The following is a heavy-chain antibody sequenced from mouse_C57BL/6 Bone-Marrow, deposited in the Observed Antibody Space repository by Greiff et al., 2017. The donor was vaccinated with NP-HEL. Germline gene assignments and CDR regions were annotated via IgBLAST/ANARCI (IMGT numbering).Heavy chain of an antibody. Sequence: QVQLQQPGAELVKPGASVKLSCKASGYTFTNYWMHWVKQRPGRGLEWIGRIDPNRGGTKYNEKFKSKATLTVDKPSRTAYMQLSSLTSGDSAVYYCARYYYGSGYFDYWGQGTTLTVSS. CDR1: GYTFTNYW. D-gene: IGHD1-1*01. CDR2: IDPNRGGT. CDR3: ARYYYGSGYFDY. J-gene: IGHJ2*01. V-gene: IGHV1-72*01.